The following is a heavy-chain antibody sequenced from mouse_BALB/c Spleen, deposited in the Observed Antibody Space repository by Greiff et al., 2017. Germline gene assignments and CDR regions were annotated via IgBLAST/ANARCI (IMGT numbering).Heavy chain of an antibody. V-gene: IGHV3-6*02. Sequence: EVQLQESGPGLVKPSQSLSLTCSVTGYSITSGYYWNWIRQFPGNKLEWMGYISYDGSNNYNPSLKNRISITRDTSKNQFFLKLNSVTTEDTATYYCARPRHYYGSSSWFAYWGQGTLVTVSA. J-gene: IGHJ3*01. CDR3: ARPRHYYGSSSWFAY. CDR2: ISYDGSN. D-gene: IGHD1-1*01. CDR1: GYSITSGYY.